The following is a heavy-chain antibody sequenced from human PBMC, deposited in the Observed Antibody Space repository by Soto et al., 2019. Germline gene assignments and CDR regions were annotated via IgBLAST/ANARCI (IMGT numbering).Heavy chain of an antibody. J-gene: IGHJ4*02. D-gene: IGHD2-2*02. V-gene: IGHV1-3*01. CDR2: INAGNGNT. Sequence: ASVKVSCKASGYTFTSYAMHWVRQAPGQRLEWMGWINAGNGNTKYSQKFQGRVTITRDTSASTAYMELSSLRSEDTAVYYCARSLQIVPAAIAYWGQGTLVTVSS. CDR3: ARSLQIVPAAIAY. CDR1: GYTFTSYA.